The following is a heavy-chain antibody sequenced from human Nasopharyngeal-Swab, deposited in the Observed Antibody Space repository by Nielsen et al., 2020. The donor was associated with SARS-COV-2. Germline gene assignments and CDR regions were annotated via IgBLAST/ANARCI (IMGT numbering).Heavy chain of an antibody. CDR2: IYPGGST. V-gene: IGHV3-53*01. J-gene: IGHJ5*02. CDR1: GLSVSSNY. Sequence: GESLKISCAASGLSVSSNYMSWVRQAPGKGLEWVSIIYPGGSTFYADSVKGRFIISRDNSKNTLYLQMDSLRAEDTAVYYCARELYSSSSGIGYNWFDPWGQGTLVTVSS. D-gene: IGHD6-6*01. CDR3: ARELYSSSSGIGYNWFDP.